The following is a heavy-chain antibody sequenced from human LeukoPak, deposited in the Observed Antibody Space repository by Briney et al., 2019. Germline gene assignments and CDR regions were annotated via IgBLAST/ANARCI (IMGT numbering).Heavy chain of an antibody. Sequence: ASVKVSCKASGYTFTSYGISWVRQAPGQGLEWMGWISAYNGNTNYAQKLQGRVTKTTDTSTSTAYMELRSLRSDDTAVYYCATEDFDGIVGPIDSFDVWGQGTMVTVSS. J-gene: IGHJ3*01. CDR1: GYTFTSYG. D-gene: IGHD1-26*01. CDR2: ISAYNGNT. CDR3: ATEDFDGIVGPIDSFDV. V-gene: IGHV1-18*01.